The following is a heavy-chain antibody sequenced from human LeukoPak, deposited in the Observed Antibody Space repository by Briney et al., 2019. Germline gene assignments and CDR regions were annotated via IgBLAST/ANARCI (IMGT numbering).Heavy chain of an antibody. Sequence: GGSLRLSCAASGFTFSSYAMHWVRQAPGKGLEWVAVISYDGSNKYYADSVKGRFTISRDNSKNTLYLQMNSLRAEDTAVYYRARADYYGSGTNYYGMDVWGQGTTVTVSS. V-gene: IGHV3-30*04. J-gene: IGHJ6*02. CDR1: GFTFSSYA. CDR3: ARADYYGSGTNYYGMDV. CDR2: ISYDGSNK. D-gene: IGHD3-10*01.